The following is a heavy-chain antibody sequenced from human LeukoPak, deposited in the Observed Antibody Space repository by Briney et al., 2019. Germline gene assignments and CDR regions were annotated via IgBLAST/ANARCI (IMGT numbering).Heavy chain of an antibody. V-gene: IGHV3-53*01. D-gene: IGHD5-24*01. CDR1: GFTVSSNY. J-gene: IGHJ4*02. Sequence: GGSLRLSCAASGFTVSSNYMSWVRQAPGKGMEWVSIIYSGGSTYYADSVKGRFPISRDNSKNTLYLQMNNLRAEDTAVYYCARNYPGDYWGQGTLVTVSS. CDR2: IYSGGST. CDR3: ARNYPGDY.